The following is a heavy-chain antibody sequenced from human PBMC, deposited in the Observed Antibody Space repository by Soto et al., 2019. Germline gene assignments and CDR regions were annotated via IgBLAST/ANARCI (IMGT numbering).Heavy chain of an antibody. CDR1: GGSISGYY. J-gene: IGHJ5*02. CDR3: ARVFSDSSSFFDP. D-gene: IGHD6-13*01. CDR2: IYFSGST. Sequence: SETLSLTCTVSGGSISGYYWSWIRQPPGKSLEWIGYIYFSGSTNYNPSLKSRVTISVDTSKNQFSLKLSSVTAADTAVYYCARVFSDSSSFFDPWGQGTLVTVSS. V-gene: IGHV4-59*12.